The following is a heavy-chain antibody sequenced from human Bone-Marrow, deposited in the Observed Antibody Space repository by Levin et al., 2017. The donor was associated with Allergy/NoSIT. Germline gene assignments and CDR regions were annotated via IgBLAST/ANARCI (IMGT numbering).Heavy chain of an antibody. Sequence: GESLKISCAASGFTFLAHGMHWVRQAPGQGLEWVALISYDGSNKHYADSVRGRFTISRDNSKDTLYLQMNSLRPDDTAIYFCAKDAAAGSDPYYFDFWGQGALVTVSS. CDR2: ISYDGSNK. D-gene: IGHD6-13*01. J-gene: IGHJ4*02. CDR1: GFTFLAHG. CDR3: AKDAAAGSDPYYFDF. V-gene: IGHV3-30*18.